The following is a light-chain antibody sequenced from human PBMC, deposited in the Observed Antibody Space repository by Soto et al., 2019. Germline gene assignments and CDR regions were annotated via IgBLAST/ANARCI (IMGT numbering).Light chain of an antibody. CDR3: QQYHNSCT. CDR1: QSVSSSY. Sequence: ENVMTQSPGTLSLTPGERATLSCRASQSVSSSYLAWYQQKPGQAPRLLIYGASSRATGIPDRFSGSGSGTDFTLTITSLQPEDFALYYCQQYHNSCTFGQGTKV. V-gene: IGKV3-20*01. CDR2: GAS. J-gene: IGKJ1*01.